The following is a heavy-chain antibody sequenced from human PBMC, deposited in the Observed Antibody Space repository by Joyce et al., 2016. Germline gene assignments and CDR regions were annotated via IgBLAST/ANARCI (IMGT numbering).Heavy chain of an antibody. CDR1: GFNFGIYW. Sequence: EVQLVESGGGLVQPGGSLRLCCVGSGFNFGIYWMSWVRQVTGKGLDWVANINQDGSEKYGVDSMEGRFTISRDNAKNSLYLQMNSLRVEDTAVYYCARAVTTGTVDYWGQGTLVTVSS. CDR3: ARAVTTGTVDY. CDR2: INQDGSEK. D-gene: IGHD4-11*01. J-gene: IGHJ4*02. V-gene: IGHV3-7*01.